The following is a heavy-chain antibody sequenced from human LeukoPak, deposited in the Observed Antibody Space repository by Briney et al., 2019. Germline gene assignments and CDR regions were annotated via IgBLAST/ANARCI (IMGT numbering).Heavy chain of an antibody. J-gene: IGHJ4*02. CDR1: NSAISSFY. CDR3: ARLNDFGAALDY. D-gene: IGHD4-17*01. CDR2: IYYGGTT. V-gene: IGHV4-59*01. Sequence: SETLSLTCNVSNSAISSFYWSWIRQPPGKGLEWLGYIYYGGTTKYNSSLESRVSMSIDASRDQFSLRLASVTAADTAVYYCARLNDFGAALDYWDQGTLVIVSS.